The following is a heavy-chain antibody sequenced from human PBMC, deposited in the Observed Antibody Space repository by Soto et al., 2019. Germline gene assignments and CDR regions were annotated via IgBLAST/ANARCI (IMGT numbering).Heavy chain of an antibody. J-gene: IGHJ6*02. Sequence: VGSLRLSCAASGFTFSSYAMSWVRQAPGKGLEWVSAISGSGGSTYYADSVKGRFTISRDNSKNTLYLQMNSLRAEDTAVYYCAKDREKRGIAARYGMDVWGQGTTVTVSS. CDR2: ISGSGGST. V-gene: IGHV3-23*01. D-gene: IGHD6-6*01. CDR1: GFTFSSYA. CDR3: AKDREKRGIAARYGMDV.